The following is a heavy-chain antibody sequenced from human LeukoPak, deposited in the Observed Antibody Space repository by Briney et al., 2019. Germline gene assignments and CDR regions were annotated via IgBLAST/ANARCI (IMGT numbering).Heavy chain of an antibody. CDR2: ISHDGSKK. V-gene: IGHV3-30*03. D-gene: IGHD1-26*01. J-gene: IGHJ4*02. CDR1: RFTFNNYA. CDR3: AREQVGATAPFDY. Sequence: PGGSLRLSCVTSRFTFNNYAMHWVRQAPGKGLEWVTLISHDGSKKYYADSVKGRFTISRDNSKNTLYLQMNSLRAEDTAVYYCAREQVGATAPFDYWGQGTLVTVSS.